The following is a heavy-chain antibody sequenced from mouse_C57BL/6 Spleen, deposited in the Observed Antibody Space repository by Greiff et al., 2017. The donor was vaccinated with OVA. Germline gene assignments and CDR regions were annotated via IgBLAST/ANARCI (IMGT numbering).Heavy chain of an antibody. D-gene: IGHD3-2*02. CDR2: SRNKANDYTT. Sequence: EVKLVESGGGLVQSGRSLRLSCATSGFTFSDFYMEWVRQAPGKGLEWIAASRNKANDYTTEYSASVKGRFIVSRDTSQSILYLQLNALRAEDTAMYYGARDADSSGYHYAMDYWGQGTSVTVSS. J-gene: IGHJ4*01. V-gene: IGHV7-1*01. CDR3: ARDADSSGYHYAMDY. CDR1: GFTFSDFY.